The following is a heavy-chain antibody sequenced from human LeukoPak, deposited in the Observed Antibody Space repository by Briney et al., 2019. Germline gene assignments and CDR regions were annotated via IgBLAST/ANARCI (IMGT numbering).Heavy chain of an antibody. CDR3: ARETDYGSGSSDY. D-gene: IGHD3-10*01. Sequence: SVKVSCKASGGTFSSYAISWVRQAPGQGLEWMGRIIPIFGTANYAQKSQGRVTITTDESTSTAYMELSSLRSEDTAVYYCARETDYGSGSSDYWGQGTLVTVSS. V-gene: IGHV1-69*05. J-gene: IGHJ4*02. CDR2: IIPIFGTA. CDR1: GGTFSSYA.